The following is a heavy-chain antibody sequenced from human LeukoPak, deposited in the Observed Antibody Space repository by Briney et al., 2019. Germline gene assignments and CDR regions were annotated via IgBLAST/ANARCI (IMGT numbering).Heavy chain of an antibody. V-gene: IGHV1-2*02. CDR3: ARDLIARPICGDYDPTFDY. Sequence: ASVKVSCKASGYTFTGYYMHWVRQAPGQGLEWMGWINPNSGGTNYAQKFQGRVTMTRDTSISTAYMELSRLRSDATAVYYCARDLIARPICGDYDPTFDYWGQGTLVTVSS. CDR1: GYTFTGYY. CDR2: INPNSGGT. D-gene: IGHD4-17*01. J-gene: IGHJ4*02.